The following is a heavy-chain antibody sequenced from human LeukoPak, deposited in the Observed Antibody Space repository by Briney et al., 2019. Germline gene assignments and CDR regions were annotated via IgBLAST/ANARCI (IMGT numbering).Heavy chain of an antibody. D-gene: IGHD5-18*01. V-gene: IGHV5-51*01. J-gene: IGHJ4*02. CDR1: GYSFTSYW. Sequence: GESLKISCKGSGYSFTSYWIGWVRQMPGKGLEWMGIIYPGDFDTRYSPSFQGQVTISADKSISTAYLQWSSLKASDTAMYYCARSVSQLWSKYYFDYWGQGTLVTVSS. CDR3: ARSVSQLWSKYYFDY. CDR2: IYPGDFDT.